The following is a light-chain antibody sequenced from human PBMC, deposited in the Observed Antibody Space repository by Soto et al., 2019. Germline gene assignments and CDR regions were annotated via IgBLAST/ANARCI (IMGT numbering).Light chain of an antibody. J-gene: IGKJ2*01. Sequence: EIVLTQSPGTLSLSPGERATLSCRASQSLSDNHLAWYQQRPGQAPRLLIYGSSSRAAGIPDRFRGSGTGTDFTLTIRRLEPEDFGVYYCPQYSDAPHTFGLGTKVDIK. CDR1: QSLSDNH. CDR2: GSS. CDR3: PQYSDAPHT. V-gene: IGKV3-20*01.